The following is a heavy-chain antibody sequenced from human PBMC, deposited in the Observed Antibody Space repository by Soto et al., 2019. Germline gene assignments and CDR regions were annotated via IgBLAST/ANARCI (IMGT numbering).Heavy chain of an antibody. D-gene: IGHD3-22*01. J-gene: IGHJ5*02. Sequence: SETLSLTCTVSGGSISSYYWSWIRQPPGKGLEWIGYIYYSGSTNYNPSLKSRVTISVDTSKNQFSLKLSSVTAADTAVYYCARAGSSGYYYTSYWFDPWGQGTLVTVSS. CDR1: GGSISSYY. V-gene: IGHV4-59*01. CDR2: IYYSGST. CDR3: ARAGSSGYYYTSYWFDP.